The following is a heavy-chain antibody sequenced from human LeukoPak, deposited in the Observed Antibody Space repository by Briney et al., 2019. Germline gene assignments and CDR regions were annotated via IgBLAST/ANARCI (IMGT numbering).Heavy chain of an antibody. CDR3: ARDRATAMFDY. CDR2: INSDGSSA. J-gene: IGHJ4*02. V-gene: IGHV3-74*01. CDR1: GFTFSSYW. D-gene: IGHD5-18*01. Sequence: GGSLRLSCAASGFTFSSYWMHWVRQAPGKGLVWVSRINSDGSSATYADSVKGRFTISRDNAENTLYLQMNSLRAEDTAVYYCARDRATAMFDYWAQGTLVTVSP.